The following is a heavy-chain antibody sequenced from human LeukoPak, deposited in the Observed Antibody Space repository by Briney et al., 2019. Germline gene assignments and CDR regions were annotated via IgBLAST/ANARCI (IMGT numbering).Heavy chain of an antibody. CDR3: ARIASSGWFPVY. J-gene: IGHJ4*02. D-gene: IGHD6-19*01. Sequence: SGPTLVNPTQTLTLTCTFSGFSLSTNGMRVSWIRQPPGKALEWLARIDWDDDKFYSTSLKTRLTISKDTSKNQVVLTMTNMDPVDTATFYCARIASSGWFPVYWGQGTLVTVSS. CDR2: IDWDDDK. CDR1: GFSLSTNGMR. V-gene: IGHV2-70*04.